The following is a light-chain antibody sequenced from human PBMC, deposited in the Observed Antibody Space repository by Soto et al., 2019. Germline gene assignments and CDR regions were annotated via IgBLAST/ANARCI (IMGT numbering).Light chain of an antibody. Sequence: EVVMTQCPATLSVSPGERGTLSCRASQSVGRNLAWYQQKPGQAPRLLIYGASTRATGIPARFSGSGSGTEFTLTISSLQSEDFAVYYCQQYNNWPPYTFGQGTKVDIK. J-gene: IGKJ2*01. CDR3: QQYNNWPPYT. CDR2: GAS. V-gene: IGKV3-15*01. CDR1: QSVGRN.